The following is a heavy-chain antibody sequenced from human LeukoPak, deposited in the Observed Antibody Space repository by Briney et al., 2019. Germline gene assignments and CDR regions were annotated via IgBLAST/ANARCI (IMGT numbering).Heavy chain of an antibody. CDR3: ARGPSGHYYYYMDV. CDR1: GDTCTSYD. V-gene: IGHV1-8*03. J-gene: IGHJ6*03. CDR2: INPNSGDT. D-gene: IGHD2-15*01. Sequence: GASVKVSCKASGDTCTSYDSNGVRQATGQGLEWMGWINPNSGDTGYAQKFQGRVTINRNASVSTADMELSSLRSDDTAVYYSARGPSGHYYYYMDVWGKGTTVTVSS.